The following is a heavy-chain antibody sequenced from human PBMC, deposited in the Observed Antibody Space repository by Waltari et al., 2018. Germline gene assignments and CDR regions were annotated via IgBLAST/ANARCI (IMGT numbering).Heavy chain of an antibody. D-gene: IGHD4-17*01. Sequence: EVQLVESGGGLVQPGGSLRLSCAASGFTFSSYSMKWVRQAPGKGLEWVSYISSSSSTIYYADSVKGRFTISRDNAKNSLYLQMNSLRAEDTAVYYCARDALDDYGDSFDYWGQGTLVTVSS. CDR1: GFTFSSYS. CDR3: ARDALDDYGDSFDY. V-gene: IGHV3-48*01. J-gene: IGHJ4*02. CDR2: ISSSSSTI.